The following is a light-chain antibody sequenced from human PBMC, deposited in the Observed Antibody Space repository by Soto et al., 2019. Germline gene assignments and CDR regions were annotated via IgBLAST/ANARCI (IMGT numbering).Light chain of an antibody. V-gene: IGKV1-39*01. CDR2: AAS. CDR3: QQANSFPLT. Sequence: DIQMTQSPSSLSASVGGRVTITCRASQSISSYLNWYQQKPGKAPKLLIYAASSLQSGVPSRFSGSGSGTDFTLTISSLQPEDFATYYCQQANSFPLTFGQATRMEL. J-gene: IGKJ5*01. CDR1: QSISSY.